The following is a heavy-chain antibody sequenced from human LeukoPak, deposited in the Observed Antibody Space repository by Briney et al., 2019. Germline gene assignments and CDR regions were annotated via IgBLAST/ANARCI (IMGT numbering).Heavy chain of an antibody. CDR3: ATPGSGCVYDAFDI. J-gene: IGHJ3*02. Sequence: ASVKVSCKVSGYTLTELSMHWVRQAPGKGLEWMGGFDPEDGETIYAQKFQGRVTMTEDTSTDTAYMELSSLRSEDTAVYYCATPGSGCVYDAFDIWGQGTMVTVSS. CDR1: GYTLTELS. CDR2: FDPEDGET. V-gene: IGHV1-24*01. D-gene: IGHD3-3*01.